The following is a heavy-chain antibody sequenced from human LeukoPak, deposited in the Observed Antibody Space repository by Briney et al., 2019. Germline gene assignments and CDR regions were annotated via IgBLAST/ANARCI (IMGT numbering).Heavy chain of an antibody. J-gene: IGHJ4*02. CDR3: ARRASGWYDY. Sequence: SETLSLTCTVSGGSISRGDYYWRWIRQPPGKGLEWIGYIYYGGNTYYNPSLKSRVTISVDTSKNLFSLKLSSVTAADTAVYYCARRASGWYDYWGQGTLVTVSS. D-gene: IGHD6-19*01. V-gene: IGHV4-30-4*01. CDR2: IYYGGNT. CDR1: GGSISRGDYY.